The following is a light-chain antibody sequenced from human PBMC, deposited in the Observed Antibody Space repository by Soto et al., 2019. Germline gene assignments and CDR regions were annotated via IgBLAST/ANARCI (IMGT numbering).Light chain of an antibody. Sequence: QSVLTQPPSASGSPGQSVTISCTGTNSDVGGYNYVSWYQQHPGKAPKLMIYEVTKRSSGVPDRFSGSKSGNTASLTVSGLQAEDEADYYCSSYAGXNNVXXXGXXKLTVL. J-gene: IGLJ2*01. CDR1: NSDVGGYNY. CDR3: SSYAGXNNVX. CDR2: EVT. V-gene: IGLV2-8*01.